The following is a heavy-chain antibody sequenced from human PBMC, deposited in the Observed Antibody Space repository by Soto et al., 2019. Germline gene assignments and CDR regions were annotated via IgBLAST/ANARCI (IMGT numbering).Heavy chain of an antibody. CDR2: ISRSSRTM. D-gene: IGHD2-15*01. V-gene: IGHV3-48*01. Sequence: EAQVVESGGGLVEPGTSLRLSCATSGFSFSSYSMNWVRQTPGKGLEWVSYISRSSRTMNYADSVKGRFTISRDNAKNSLYLQMNSLRVEDTAVYYCARDREYCSGDNCYETGSAYWGQGTLVTVSS. J-gene: IGHJ4*02. CDR1: GFSFSSYS. CDR3: ARDREYCSGDNCYETGSAY.